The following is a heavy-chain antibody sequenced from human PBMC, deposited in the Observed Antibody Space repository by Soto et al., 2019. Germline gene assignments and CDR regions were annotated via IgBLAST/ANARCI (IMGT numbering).Heavy chain of an antibody. CDR1: GFTFSVYG. CDR2: ISSEGTNK. D-gene: IGHD3-3*01. CDR3: AKTITTSGVSSYSGGSRGRGAVLDY. V-gene: IGHV3-30*18. J-gene: IGHJ4*02. Sequence: QVQLEESGGGVVQPGRSLRLSCAASGFTFSVYGMHWVRQAPGKGLEWVAVISSEGTNKYYADSVKGRFTISRDNAKITLSLLMNSLRAEDTAVYYYAKTITTSGVSSYSGGSRGRGAVLDYWGQGTLVTVSS.